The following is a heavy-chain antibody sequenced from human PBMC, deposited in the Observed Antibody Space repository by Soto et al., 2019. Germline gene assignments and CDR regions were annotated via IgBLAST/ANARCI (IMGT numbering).Heavy chain of an antibody. V-gene: IGHV1-69*13. J-gene: IGHJ4*02. CDR2: IIPIFGTA. Sequence: GASVKVSCKASGGTFSSYAISWVRQAPGQGLEWMGGIIPIFGTANYAQKFQGRVTITADESTSTAYMELSSLRSEDTAVYYCARCGEMATMWDYFDYWGQGTLVTVSS. CDR3: ARCGEMATMWDYFDY. CDR1: GGTFSSYA. D-gene: IGHD5-12*01.